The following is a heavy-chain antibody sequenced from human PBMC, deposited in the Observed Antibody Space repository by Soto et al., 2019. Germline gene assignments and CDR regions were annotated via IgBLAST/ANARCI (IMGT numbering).Heavy chain of an antibody. J-gene: IGHJ4*02. D-gene: IGHD3-10*01. V-gene: IGHV4-4*02. CDR3: ARGGITTVRNYYFDH. Sequence: PSETLSLTCKVSGDSISGSEWWSWVRQPPGKGLEWIAEIHHSGPTNYNPSLKSRVTITVDKSDNQFSLRLSSVTAADTAVYYCARGGITTVRNYYFDHWGQGTLVTASS. CDR1: GDSISGSEW. CDR2: IHHSGPT.